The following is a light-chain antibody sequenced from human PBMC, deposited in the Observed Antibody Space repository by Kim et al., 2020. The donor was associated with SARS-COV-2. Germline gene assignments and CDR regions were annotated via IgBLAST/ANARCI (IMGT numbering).Light chain of an antibody. CDR3: QTWGTGIRV. CDR1: SGHSTYG. J-gene: IGLJ3*02. V-gene: IGLV4-69*01. Sequence: QPVLTQSPSASASLGASVKLTCTLSSGHSTYGIAWHQQQPEKGPRYLMKLNSDGSHNKGDGIPDRFSGSSSGAERYLTISSLRSEDEADYYCQTWGTGIRVFGGGTQLTVL. CDR2: LNSDGSH.